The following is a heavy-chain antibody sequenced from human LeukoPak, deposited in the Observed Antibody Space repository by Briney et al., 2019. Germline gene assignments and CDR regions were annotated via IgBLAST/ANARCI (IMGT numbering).Heavy chain of an antibody. J-gene: IGHJ4*02. CDR3: ARGSSNTGFAY. D-gene: IGHD1-14*01. V-gene: IGHV3-7*01. CDR1: GFTFSSYG. CDR2: IKQDGSET. Sequence: GGSLRLSCAASGFTFSSYGMSWVRQALGKGLEWVANIKQDGSETYSVDSVKGRFTISRDNAKNSLYLQMNSLRAEDTAIYYCARGSSNTGFAYWGQGTLVTVSS.